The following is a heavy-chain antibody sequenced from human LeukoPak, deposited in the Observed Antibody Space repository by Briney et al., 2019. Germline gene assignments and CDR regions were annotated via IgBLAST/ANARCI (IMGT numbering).Heavy chain of an antibody. Sequence: GGSLSLFCAACGFTFSSCSVIWVGHAPGRGLVGLSYITTSGDAKNYADSVKGRFTISRDNAENSLYLQMGSLRAEDTAVYYCARTRSSGYLTFDYWGQGTLVTVSS. D-gene: IGHD3-22*01. J-gene: IGHJ4*02. CDR3: ARTRSSGYLTFDY. CDR1: GFTFSSCS. V-gene: IGHV3-48*04. CDR2: ITTSGDAK.